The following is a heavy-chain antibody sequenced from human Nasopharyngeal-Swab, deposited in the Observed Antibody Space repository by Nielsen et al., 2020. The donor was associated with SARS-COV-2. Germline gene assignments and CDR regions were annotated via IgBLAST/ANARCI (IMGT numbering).Heavy chain of an antibody. J-gene: IGHJ6*02. CDR3: ARQGPYDSYGPSKV. D-gene: IGHD5-18*01. Sequence: SETLSLTCTVSDGSISSSTYYWAWIRQPPGKGLEWIGSIYYSGSTHYNPSLKSRFTISADTSKNQFSLKLRSVTAADTAVYYCARQGPYDSYGPSKVWGQGTTVTVSS. CDR2: IYYSGST. V-gene: IGHV4-39*01. CDR1: DGSISSSTYY.